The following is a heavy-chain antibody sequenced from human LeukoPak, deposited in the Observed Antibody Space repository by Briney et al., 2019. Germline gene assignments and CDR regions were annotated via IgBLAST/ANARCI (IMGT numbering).Heavy chain of an antibody. Sequence: PSETLSLTCTVSGGSISSSSYYWGWIRQPPGKGLEWIGSIYYSGSTYYNPSPKSRVTISVDTSKNQFSLKLSSVTAADTAVYYCASGVVPAASEGFDPWGQGTLVTVSS. CDR2: IYYSGST. V-gene: IGHV4-39*01. D-gene: IGHD2-2*01. CDR3: ASGVVPAASEGFDP. J-gene: IGHJ5*02. CDR1: GGSISSSSYY.